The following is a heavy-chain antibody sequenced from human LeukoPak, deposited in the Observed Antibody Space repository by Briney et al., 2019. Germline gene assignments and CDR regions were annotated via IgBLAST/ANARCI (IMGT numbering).Heavy chain of an antibody. CDR3: ARDQEDSGTDY. CDR1: GGSSSSGDYY. J-gene: IGHJ4*02. Sequence: SETLSLTCTVSGGSSSSGDYYCSWIRKHPGKGLEWIGYIYYSGSTYYNPSLKSRVTISLDTSKNQFSLKLSSVTAADTAVYYCARDQEDSGTDYWGQGTLVTVSS. D-gene: IGHD3-10*01. CDR2: IYYSGST. V-gene: IGHV4-31*03.